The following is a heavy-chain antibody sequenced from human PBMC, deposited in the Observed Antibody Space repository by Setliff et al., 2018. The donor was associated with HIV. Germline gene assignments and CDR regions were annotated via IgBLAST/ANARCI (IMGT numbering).Heavy chain of an antibody. CDR2: IKGDGSGA. CDR1: GFIFRNYW. CDR3: TKDYHVAATDY. V-gene: IGHV3-74*01. Sequence: GGSLRLSCAASGFIFRNYWMHWVRQAPGKGLEWVSRIKGDGSGATYVDSVKGRFSISRDNTKNTLYLQMNSLRPEDTALYYCTKDYHVAATDYWGQGTLVTVSS. D-gene: IGHD6-13*01. J-gene: IGHJ4*02.